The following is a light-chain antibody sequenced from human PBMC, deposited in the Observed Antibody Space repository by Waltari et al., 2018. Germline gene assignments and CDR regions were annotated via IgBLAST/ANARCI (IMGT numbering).Light chain of an antibody. CDR3: CSYAGSYTWV. J-gene: IGLJ3*02. CDR2: DVN. Sequence: QSALTQPRSVSGSPGQSVTISCTGTSSDVGGYDFVSWYQQHPGKAPQVMISDVNKRPSGVPDRFSGSKSGNTAALAISGLQAEDEADYYCCSYAGSYTWVLGGGTQLTVL. V-gene: IGLV2-11*01. CDR1: SSDVGGYDF.